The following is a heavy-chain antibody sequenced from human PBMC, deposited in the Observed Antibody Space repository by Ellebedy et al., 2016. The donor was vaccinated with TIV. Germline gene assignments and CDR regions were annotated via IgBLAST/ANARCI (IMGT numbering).Heavy chain of an antibody. V-gene: IGHV3-23*01. Sequence: PGGSLRLSCAASGFTFSYYAMSWVRQAPGKGLEWVSVVSGSGAYIHYADSVKGRFTSSRDNSKKTLFLQMSSLRAEDTAIYYCAKDSGYDDYVTAFDVWGQGTMVTVSS. CDR1: GFTFSYYA. J-gene: IGHJ3*01. CDR3: AKDSGYDDYVTAFDV. D-gene: IGHD5-12*01. CDR2: VSGSGAYI.